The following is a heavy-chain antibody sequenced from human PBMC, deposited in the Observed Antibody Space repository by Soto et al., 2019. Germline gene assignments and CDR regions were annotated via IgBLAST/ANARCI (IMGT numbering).Heavy chain of an antibody. CDR2: ISSSSSYT. CDR3: ARDLRAEEGGIDY. D-gene: IGHD1-26*01. J-gene: IGHJ4*02. Sequence: QVQLVESGGGLVKPGGSLRLSCAASGFTFSDYYMSWIRQAPGKGLEWVSYISSSSSYTNYADSVKGRFTISRDNAKSSLYLQMNSLRAEDTAVYYCARDLRAEEGGIDYWGQGTLVTVSS. CDR1: GFTFSDYY. V-gene: IGHV3-11*05.